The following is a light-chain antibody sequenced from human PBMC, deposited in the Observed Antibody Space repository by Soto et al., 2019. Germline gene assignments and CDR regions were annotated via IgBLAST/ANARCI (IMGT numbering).Light chain of an antibody. V-gene: IGKV3-15*01. CDR1: QSVSTS. J-gene: IGKJ1*01. Sequence: EIVMTQSPATLSVSPGETATLSCRASQSVSTSLAWYQQKPGQAPRLLISGASTSATGVPARFSGSGSETEFTLTISSLQSEYFAVYYCQQYNNWWTFGQGPKVEIK. CDR2: GAS. CDR3: QQYNNWWT.